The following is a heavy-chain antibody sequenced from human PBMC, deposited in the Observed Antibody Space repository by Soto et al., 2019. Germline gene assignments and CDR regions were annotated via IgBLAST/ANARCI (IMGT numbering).Heavy chain of an antibody. Sequence: QVHLVESGGGVVQPGRSPRLSCAASGFIFSDYALNWVRQAPGKGLEWVAVVSSDGSNTFYADSVKGRFSISRDNSKNILYLQMNSLTPEDTAVYYCAGIMGVNPDWGQGTLVTVSS. CDR1: GFIFSDYA. D-gene: IGHD3-10*01. V-gene: IGHV3-30-3*01. J-gene: IGHJ4*02. CDR2: VSSDGSNT. CDR3: AGIMGVNPD.